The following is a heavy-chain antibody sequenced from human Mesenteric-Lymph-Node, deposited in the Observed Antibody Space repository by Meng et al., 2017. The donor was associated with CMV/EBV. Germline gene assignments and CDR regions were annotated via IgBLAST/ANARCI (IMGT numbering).Heavy chain of an antibody. D-gene: IGHD6-19*01. CDR2: MYSAGST. CDR3: ARAQVAGLSYNHYGMDV. Sequence: GESLKISCAASGFTVSSNYMNWVRQAPGKGLEWVSVMYSAGSTFYADSVKGRLTISRVDSENTLYLQMSSLRPEDTAVYYCARAQVAGLSYNHYGMDVWGQGTTVTVSS. CDR1: GFTVSSNY. V-gene: IGHV3-66*02. J-gene: IGHJ6*02.